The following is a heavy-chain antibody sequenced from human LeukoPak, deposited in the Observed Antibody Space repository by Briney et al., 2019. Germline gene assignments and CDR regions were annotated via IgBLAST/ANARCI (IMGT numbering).Heavy chain of an antibody. CDR3: ARDQAATNTQVRFCLD. J-gene: IGHJ4*02. Sequence: ASVKVSCKASGYTFTSYGISWVRQAPGQGLEWMGWISAYNGNTNFAQKLQGRVTMTTDKSTSTAYTDLRSLRSDDTAVYYCARDQAATNTQVRFCLDWGQGTLVTVSS. D-gene: IGHD3-9*01. CDR1: GYTFTSYG. V-gene: IGHV1-18*01. CDR2: ISAYNGNT.